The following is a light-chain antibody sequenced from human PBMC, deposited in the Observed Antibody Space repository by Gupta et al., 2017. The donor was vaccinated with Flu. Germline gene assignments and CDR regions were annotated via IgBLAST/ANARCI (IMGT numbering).Light chain of an antibody. J-gene: IGKJ1*01. CDR1: QSISSW. Sequence: PSTPSASVGDRVTITCRASQSISSWLAWYQQKPGKAPKLLIYKASSLESGVPSRFSGSGSGTEFTLTISSLQPDDFATYYCQQYNSYSGTFGQGTKVEIK. CDR2: KAS. V-gene: IGKV1-5*03. CDR3: QQYNSYSGT.